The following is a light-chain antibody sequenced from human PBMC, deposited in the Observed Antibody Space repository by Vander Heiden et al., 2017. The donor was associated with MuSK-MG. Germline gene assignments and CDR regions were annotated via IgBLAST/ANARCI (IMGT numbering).Light chain of an antibody. J-gene: IGLJ2*01. CDR3: QAWDSSTVV. CDR2: QDS. Sequence: YELTHSLSVSVSPGRTASITFSGEKRRDKYACRYQQKPGQSPVLVIYQDSKRPSGIPVRFSGSNSGNTATLTVSGTQAMDEADYCCQAWDSSTVVFGGGTKLTVL. CDR1: KRRDKY. V-gene: IGLV3-1*01.